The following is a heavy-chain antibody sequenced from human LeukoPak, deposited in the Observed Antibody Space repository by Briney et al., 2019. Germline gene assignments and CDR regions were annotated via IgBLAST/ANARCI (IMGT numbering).Heavy chain of an antibody. CDR3: ASGTSSNWFDP. D-gene: IGHD2-2*01. Sequence: SSETLSLTCAVYGXSFSGYYWSWIRQPPGKGLEWIGEINHGGSTNYNPSLKSRVTISVDTSKNQFSLKLSSVTAADTAVYYCASGTSSNWFDPWGQGTLVTASS. J-gene: IGHJ5*02. V-gene: IGHV4-34*01. CDR1: GXSFSGYY. CDR2: INHGGST.